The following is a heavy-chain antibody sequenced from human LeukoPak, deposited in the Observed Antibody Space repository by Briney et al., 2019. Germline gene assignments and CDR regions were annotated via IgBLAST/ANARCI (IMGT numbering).Heavy chain of an antibody. CDR3: ASGDDCDY. CDR1: GFTFSSSW. J-gene: IGHJ4*02. CDR2: INPDGSLK. D-gene: IGHD7-27*01. Sequence: GGSLRLSCAASGFTFSSSWMSWVRQAPGKGLEWVANINPDGSLKQYVGSVKGRFTISRDNAKNSLSLHMNTLRDEDTAIYYCASGDDCDYRGQGTLVTVSS. V-gene: IGHV3-7*03.